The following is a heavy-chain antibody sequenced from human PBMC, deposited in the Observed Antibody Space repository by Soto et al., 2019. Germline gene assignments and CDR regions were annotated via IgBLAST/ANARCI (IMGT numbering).Heavy chain of an antibody. D-gene: IGHD6-6*01. V-gene: IGHV5-10-1*01. CDR2: IDPSDSYT. CDR1: GYSFTSYW. Sequence: GESLKISCKGSGYSFTSYWISWVRQMPGKGLEWMGRIDPSDSYTNYSPSFQGHVTISADKSISTAYLQWSSLKASDTAMYYCARTRRYSSLSMDYYYYGMDVWGQGTTVTVSS. CDR3: ARTRRYSSLSMDYYYYGMDV. J-gene: IGHJ6*02.